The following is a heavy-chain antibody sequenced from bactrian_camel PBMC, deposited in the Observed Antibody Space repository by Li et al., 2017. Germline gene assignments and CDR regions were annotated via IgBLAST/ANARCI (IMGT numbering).Heavy chain of an antibody. CDR1: EFIYQTSMC. D-gene: IGHD1*01. J-gene: IGHJ4*01. CDR2: YQGSGST. CDR3: VAKGSVCDSDSWALESTYTR. Sequence: DVQLVESGGGSVQAGGSLRLSCRIHEFIYQTSMCMGWFRQAPGKEREGVAGYYQGSGSTYYADSVKGRFTLSPDYGKNTLYLQMNSLEPEDTAMYYCVAKGSVCDSDSWALESTYTRWGQGTQVTVSS. V-gene: IGHV3S59*01.